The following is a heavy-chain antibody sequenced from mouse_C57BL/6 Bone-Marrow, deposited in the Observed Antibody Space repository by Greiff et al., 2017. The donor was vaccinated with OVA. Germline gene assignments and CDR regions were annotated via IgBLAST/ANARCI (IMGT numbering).Heavy chain of an antibody. D-gene: IGHD1-1*01. CDR2: IDPNSGGT. J-gene: IGHJ1*03. CDR3: ARDPHYYGSRNVRGPWYFDA. Sequence: QVQLQQPGAELVKPGASVKLSCKASVYTFTSYWMHWVKQRPGRGLEWIGRIDPNSGGTKYNEKFKSKATLTVDKPSSTAYMQLSSLTSEDSAVYYCARDPHYYGSRNVRGPWYFDAWGTGTTVTVSS. V-gene: IGHV1-72*01. CDR1: VYTFTSYW.